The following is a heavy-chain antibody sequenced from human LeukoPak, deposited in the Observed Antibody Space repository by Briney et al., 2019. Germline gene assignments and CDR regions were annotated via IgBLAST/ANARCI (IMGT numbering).Heavy chain of an antibody. D-gene: IGHD3-9*01. CDR2: IIPILGIA. J-gene: IGHJ4*02. CDR3: ARAADWLSPIDY. Sequence: SVKVSCKASGGTFSSYAISWVRQAPGQGLEWMGRIIPILGIANYAQKFQGRVTITADKSTSTAYMELSSLRSEDTAVYYCARAADWLSPIDYWGQGTLVTVFS. CDR1: GGTFSSYA. V-gene: IGHV1-69*04.